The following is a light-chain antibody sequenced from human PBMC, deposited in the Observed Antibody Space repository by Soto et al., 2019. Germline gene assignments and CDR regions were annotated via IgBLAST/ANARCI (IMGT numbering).Light chain of an antibody. J-gene: IGKJ1*01. Sequence: DIVMTQSPDSLAVSLGERATINCKSSQSVLYSSNNKNYLAWYQQKPGQPPKLLIYWASTRDSGVPDRFSGSGSETDFTLTISSLQAEDVAVYYCQQYYSTPRTFGQGTKVEIE. CDR1: QSVLYSSNNKNY. V-gene: IGKV4-1*01. CDR3: QQYYSTPRT. CDR2: WAS.